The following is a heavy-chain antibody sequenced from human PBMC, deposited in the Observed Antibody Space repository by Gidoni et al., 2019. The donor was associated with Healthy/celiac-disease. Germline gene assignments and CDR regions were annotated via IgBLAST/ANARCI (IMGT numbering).Heavy chain of an antibody. CDR2: IRSKANSYAT. J-gene: IGHJ6*02. V-gene: IGHV3-73*02. CDR1: GFTFSGSA. Sequence: EVQLVESGGGLVQPGGSLKLSCAASGFTFSGSAMHWVRQASGKGLEWVGRIRSKANSYATAYAASVKGRFTISRDDSKNTAYLQMNSLKTEDTAVYYCTSYGSYYYGMDVWGQGTTVTVSS. D-gene: IGHD4-17*01. CDR3: TSYGSYYYGMDV.